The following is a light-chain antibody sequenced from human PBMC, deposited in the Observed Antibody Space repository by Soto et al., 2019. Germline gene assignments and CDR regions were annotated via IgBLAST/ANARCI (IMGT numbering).Light chain of an antibody. CDR3: SSYPSSSTL. Sequence: QSALTQPASVSGSPGQSITISCTGTSSDVGGYNYVSWYQQHPGKAPKLMIYAVTDRPSGVSSRSSGSKSGNTASLTISGIQAEDEADYYCSSYPSSSTLFGTGTKV. V-gene: IGLV2-14*01. CDR2: AVT. CDR1: SSDVGGYNY. J-gene: IGLJ1*01.